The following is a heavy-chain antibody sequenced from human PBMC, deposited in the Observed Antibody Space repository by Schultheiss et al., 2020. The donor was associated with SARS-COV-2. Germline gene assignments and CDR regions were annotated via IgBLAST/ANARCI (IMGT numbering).Heavy chain of an antibody. CDR2: ISPTTSHT. Sequence: GGSLRLSCAASGFTFGDYYMTWIRQVPGKGLEWVAYISPTTSHTDYADSVRGRFTISRDNAKNSLYLQMNSLRAEDTAVYYCARVSTRSTGLVAFDYWGQGTLVTVSS. D-gene: IGHD2-15*01. CDR1: GFTFGDYY. J-gene: IGHJ4*02. V-gene: IGHV3-11*05. CDR3: ARVSTRSTGLVAFDY.